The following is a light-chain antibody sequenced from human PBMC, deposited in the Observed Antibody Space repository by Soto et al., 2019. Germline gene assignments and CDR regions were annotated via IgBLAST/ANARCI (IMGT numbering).Light chain of an antibody. CDR2: DAS. J-gene: IGKJ1*01. CDR1: QDIGTY. Sequence: AIRMTQSPSSFSASTGDRVSITCRATQDIGTYLAWYQQIPGKAPKRVIYDASTLQTGCPSRFSGSGSGTDFTLTISYLQSEDFGTYYCQQYYKYPRTFGQGTTVDIK. V-gene: IGKV1-8*01. CDR3: QQYYKYPRT.